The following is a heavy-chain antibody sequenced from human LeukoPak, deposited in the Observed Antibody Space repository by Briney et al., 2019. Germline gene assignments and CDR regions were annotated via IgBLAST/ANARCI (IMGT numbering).Heavy chain of an antibody. V-gene: IGHV4-39*07. CDR3: ARVKRSSFEVIYSSGWPTYGYYFDY. CDR2: IYYSGST. Sequence: SETLSLTCTVSGGSISSSSYYWGWIRQPPGKGLEWIGSIYYSGSTYYNPSLKSRVTISVDTSKNQFSLKLSSVTAADTAVYYCARVKRSSFEVIYSSGWPTYGYYFDYWGQGTLVTVSS. D-gene: IGHD6-19*01. CDR1: GGSISSSSYY. J-gene: IGHJ4*02.